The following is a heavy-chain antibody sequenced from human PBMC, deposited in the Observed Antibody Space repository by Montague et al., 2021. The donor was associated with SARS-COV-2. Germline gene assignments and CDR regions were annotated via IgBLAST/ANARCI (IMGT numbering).Heavy chain of an antibody. V-gene: IGHV6-1*01. CDR2: TYYRSKWYN. J-gene: IGHJ2*01. CDR1: GDSVSSNIAT. Sequence: SASSGDSVSSNIATWNWIRQSPSRGLEWLGRTYYRSKWYNDYAVSVKSRVIINPDTSNNRISLQLNSVTPEDTAVYYCARAYCGGDCYFYWYFDLWGRGTLVTVSS. CDR3: ARAYCGGDCYFYWYFDL. D-gene: IGHD2-21*02.